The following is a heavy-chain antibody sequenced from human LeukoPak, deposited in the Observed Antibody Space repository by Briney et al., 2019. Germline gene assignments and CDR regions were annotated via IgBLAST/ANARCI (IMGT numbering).Heavy chain of an antibody. CDR3: ARDWGTYYYGSGTWGGWFDP. CDR1: GGSISTSNYY. Sequence: SETLSLTCTVSGGSISTSNYYWGWIRQPPGKGLEWIGNIFYSGSTYYSPSLKSRVTISLDTSRNQFSLKLSSVTAADTAVYYCARDWGTYYYGSGTWGGWFDPWGQGTLVTVSS. V-gene: IGHV4-39*07. D-gene: IGHD3-10*01. J-gene: IGHJ5*02. CDR2: IFYSGST.